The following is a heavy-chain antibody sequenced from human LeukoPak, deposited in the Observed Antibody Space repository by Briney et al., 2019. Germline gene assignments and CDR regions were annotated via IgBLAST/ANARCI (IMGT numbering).Heavy chain of an antibody. CDR1: GYSISSGHY. J-gene: IGHJ4*02. V-gene: IGHV4-38-2*02. CDR2: MYHSGST. Sequence: SETLSLTCTVSGYSISSGHYWGWIRQPPGKGLEWIGSMYHSGSTYYNPPLKSRVTISVDTSKNQFSLKLSSVTAADTAVYYCAREGTVVAAGRYFDYWGQGTLVTVSS. CDR3: AREGTVVAAGRYFDY. D-gene: IGHD2-2*01.